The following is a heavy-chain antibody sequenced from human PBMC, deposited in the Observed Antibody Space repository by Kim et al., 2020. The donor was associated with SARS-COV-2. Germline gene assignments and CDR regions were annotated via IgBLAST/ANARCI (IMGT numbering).Heavy chain of an antibody. J-gene: IGHJ4*02. Sequence: ASVTVSCKASGYTFTSYAMNWVRQAPCQGLEWMGWINTNTGHPTYAQGFTGRFVFSFDTSVSTAYLHISSLKAEDTAVYYCSCDVIAVAALFDYWCQGTL. V-gene: IGHV7-4-1*02. D-gene: IGHD6-19*01. CDR2: INTNTGHP. CDR1: GYTFTSYA. CDR3: SCDVIAVAALFDY.